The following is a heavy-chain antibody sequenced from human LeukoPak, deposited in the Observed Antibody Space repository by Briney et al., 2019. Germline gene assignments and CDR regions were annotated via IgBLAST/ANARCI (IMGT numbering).Heavy chain of an antibody. CDR2: ISYSGGT. V-gene: IGHV4-59*01. CDR1: GGSISRYY. J-gene: IGHJ4*02. Sequence: PSETLSLTCTVSGGSISRYYWSWIRQPPGKGLEWIGYISYSGGTNYNPSHKSRVTISVATSKNQHSLKLSSVTAADTAVYYCARDLDNSGWYVFDYWGQGNLVTVSS. D-gene: IGHD6-19*01. CDR3: ARDLDNSGWYVFDY.